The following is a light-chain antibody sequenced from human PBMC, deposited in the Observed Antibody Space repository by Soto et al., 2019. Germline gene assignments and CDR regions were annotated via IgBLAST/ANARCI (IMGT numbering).Light chain of an antibody. Sequence: HCVRTQPPSASGVAGGAVSISCTESSSNIGTSSVHWYKHLPGTAPKPLIYTNDQRPSGVPDRFSGSKSGTSASLAISGLQSEDEADYYCAVWDDSLNGHVFGAGTKVTVL. J-gene: IGLJ1*01. CDR2: TND. CDR1: SSNIGTSS. V-gene: IGLV1-44*01. CDR3: AVWDDSLNGHV.